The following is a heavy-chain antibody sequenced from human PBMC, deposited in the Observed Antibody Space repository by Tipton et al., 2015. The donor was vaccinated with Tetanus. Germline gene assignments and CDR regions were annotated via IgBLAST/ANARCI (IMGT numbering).Heavy chain of an antibody. D-gene: IGHD3-10*01. J-gene: IGHJ6*02. Sequence: VQLVQSGAEVKKPGESLRISCKASGYEFISYWIAWVRQMPGKGLEWMGVIYPADSDIRNSPSFQGQVTMSVDKSTSTAYLQWRSLKASASAMYYCARHSGGSEIGYYDDMDVWGQGTTVTVSS. V-gene: IGHV5-51*01. CDR1: GYEFISYW. CDR2: IYPADSDI. CDR3: ARHSGGSEIGYYDDMDV.